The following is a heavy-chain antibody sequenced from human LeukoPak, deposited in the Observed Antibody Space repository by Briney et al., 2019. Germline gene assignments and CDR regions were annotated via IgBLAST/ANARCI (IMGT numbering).Heavy chain of an antibody. V-gene: IGHV4-59*11. J-gene: IGHJ5*02. CDR1: GASISDHY. Sequence: SETLSLTCSVSGASISDHYWSRIRQPPGKGLGWIGYIYYTGTTNYNPSLKSRISVSVDTSKKQFSLRLSSVTAADTAVYYCARHWSSGYYWFDLWGQGTLVTVSS. D-gene: IGHD3-22*01. CDR3: ARHWSSGYYWFDL. CDR2: IYYTGTT.